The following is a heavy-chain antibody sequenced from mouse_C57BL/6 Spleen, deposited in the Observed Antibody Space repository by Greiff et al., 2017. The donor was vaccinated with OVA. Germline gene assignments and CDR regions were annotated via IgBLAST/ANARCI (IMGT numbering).Heavy chain of an antibody. J-gene: IGHJ2*01. CDR3: ARGGPRYYFDY. V-gene: IGHV1-59*01. CDR2: IDPSDSYT. CDR1: GYTFTSYW. Sequence: QVQLQQPGAELVRPGTSVKLSCKASGYTFTSYWMHWVKQRPGQGLEWIGVIDPSDSYTNYNQKFKGKATLTVDTSSSTAYMQLSSLTSEDSAVYYCARGGPRYYFDYWGQGTTLTVSS. D-gene: IGHD3-3*01.